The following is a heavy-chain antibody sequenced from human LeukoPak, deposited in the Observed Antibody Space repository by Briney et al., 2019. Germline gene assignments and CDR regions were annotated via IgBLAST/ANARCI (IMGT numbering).Heavy chain of an antibody. D-gene: IGHD3-22*01. V-gene: IGHV3-30*04. CDR2: ISYDGSNK. J-gene: IGHJ3*02. CDR1: GFTFSSYA. Sequence: PGGSLRLSCAASGFTFSSYAMHWVRQAPGKGLEWVAVISYDGSNKYYADSVKGRFTISRDNSKNTLYLQMNSLRAEDTAVYYCARLVDSSGYYYGEAFDIWGQGTMVTVSS. CDR3: ARLVDSSGYYYGEAFDI.